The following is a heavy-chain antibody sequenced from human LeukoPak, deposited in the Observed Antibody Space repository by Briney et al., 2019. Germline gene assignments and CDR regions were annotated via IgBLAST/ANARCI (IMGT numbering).Heavy chain of an antibody. CDR2: IYYSGST. D-gene: IGHD3-22*01. Sequence: SETLSLTCTVSGGSISSYYWSWIRQPPGKGLEWIGYIYYSGSTNYNPSLKSRVTISVDTSKNQFSLKLSSVTAADTAVYYCARSGRYYYDSSGPFDPWGQGTLVTVSS. J-gene: IGHJ5*02. V-gene: IGHV4-59*01. CDR3: ARSGRYYYDSSGPFDP. CDR1: GGSISSYY.